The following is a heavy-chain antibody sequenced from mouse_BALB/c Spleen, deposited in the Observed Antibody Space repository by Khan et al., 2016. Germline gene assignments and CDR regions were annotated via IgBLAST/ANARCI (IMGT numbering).Heavy chain of an antibody. CDR2: IDPYNGGN. Sequence: VQLQQSGPELVKPGASVKVSCKASGYAFTSYNMYWVKQSHGKSLEWIGYIDPYNGGNSYNQKFKGKATLTVDKSSSTAYIHLNSLTSEDSAVYYCARSDYGYPSFDYWGQGTTLTVSS. J-gene: IGHJ2*01. V-gene: IGHV1S135*01. CDR3: ARSDYGYPSFDY. D-gene: IGHD1-2*01. CDR1: GYAFTSYN.